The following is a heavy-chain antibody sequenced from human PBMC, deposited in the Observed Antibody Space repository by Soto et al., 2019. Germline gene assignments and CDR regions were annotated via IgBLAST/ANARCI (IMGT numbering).Heavy chain of an antibody. V-gene: IGHV3-21*01. CDR1: GFTFSSYS. CDR2: ISSSSSYI. D-gene: IGHD3-9*01. Sequence: GGSLRLSCAASGFTFSSYSMNWVRQAPGKGLEWVSSISSSSSYIYYADSVKGRFTISRDNAKNSLYLQMNSLRAEDTAVYYCAREGFDWRLGAFDIWGQGTMVTVSS. CDR3: AREGFDWRLGAFDI. J-gene: IGHJ3*02.